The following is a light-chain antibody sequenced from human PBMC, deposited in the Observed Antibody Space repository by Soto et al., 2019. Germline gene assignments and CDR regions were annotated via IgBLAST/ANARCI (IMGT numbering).Light chain of an antibody. CDR3: ATWDDSLDGGV. Sequence: QSVLTQPPSASGTPGQRVTISCSGSTSNIGSKTVSWYQQLPGSAPRVLIYNNNERPSGVPDRFSASKSGASASLAISGLQSEDEADYYCATWDDSLDGGVFGGGTKVTVL. V-gene: IGLV1-44*01. CDR2: NNN. CDR1: TSNIGSKT. J-gene: IGLJ3*02.